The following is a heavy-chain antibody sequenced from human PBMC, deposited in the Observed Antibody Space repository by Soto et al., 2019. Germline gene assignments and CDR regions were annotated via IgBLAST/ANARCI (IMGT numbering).Heavy chain of an antibody. Sequence: HPGGSLRLSCAASGFTLSSYWMSWVRQAPGKGLEWVANIKQDGSEKYYVDSVKGRFTISRDNAKNSLYLQMNSLRAEDTAVYYCARLAARYYGMDVWGQGTTVTVSS. CDR1: GFTLSSYW. CDR3: ARLAARYYGMDV. V-gene: IGHV3-7*01. CDR2: IKQDGSEK. D-gene: IGHD6-6*01. J-gene: IGHJ6*02.